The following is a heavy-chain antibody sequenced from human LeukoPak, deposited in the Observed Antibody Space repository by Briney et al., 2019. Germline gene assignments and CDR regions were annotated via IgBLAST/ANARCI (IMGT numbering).Heavy chain of an antibody. D-gene: IGHD3-10*01. CDR2: IYTSGST. J-gene: IGHJ3*02. CDR1: GGSISSYY. CDR3: ARTYYYGSGSYYDSRDGLDI. V-gene: IGHV4-4*07. Sequence: PSETLSLTCTVSGGSISSYYWSWIRQPAGKGLEWIGRIYTSGSTYYNPSLKSRVTISIDTSKNQFSPKLSSVTAADTAVYYCARTYYYGSGSYYDSRDGLDIWGQGTMVTVSS.